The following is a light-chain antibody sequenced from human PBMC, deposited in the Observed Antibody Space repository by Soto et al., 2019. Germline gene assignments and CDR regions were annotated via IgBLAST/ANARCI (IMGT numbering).Light chain of an antibody. Sequence: GERVILSCRASQSVTTNLAWYLHKPGQAPTLLIYGASTRAGGVSDRFSGGGSGAEFSLTISSLQSGDFAIYYCQQFDKWPFTFGQGTKVDNK. CDR2: GAS. CDR1: QSVTTN. J-gene: IGKJ2*01. CDR3: QQFDKWPFT. V-gene: IGKV3-15*01.